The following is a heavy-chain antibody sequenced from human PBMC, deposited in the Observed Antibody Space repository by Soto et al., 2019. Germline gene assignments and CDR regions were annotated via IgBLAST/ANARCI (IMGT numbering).Heavy chain of an antibody. CDR3: AREAPHVVDSDFRAAYFTYFDQ. Sequence: QVQLVQSGAEVRKPGASVRVSCKASGYTFTGHYIHWVRQAPGQGLEWMGWINPNSGATNYAQKFQDWVSMSRDTSISAAYMELTSLRSDATAVYYCAREAPHVVDSDFRAAYFTYFDQWGQGTLVTVSS. V-gene: IGHV1-2*04. D-gene: IGHD3-3*01. CDR2: INPNSGAT. J-gene: IGHJ4*02. CDR1: GYTFTGHY.